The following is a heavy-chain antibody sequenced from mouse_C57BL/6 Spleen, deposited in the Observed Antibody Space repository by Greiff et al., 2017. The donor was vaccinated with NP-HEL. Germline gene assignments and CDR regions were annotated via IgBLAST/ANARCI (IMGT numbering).Heavy chain of an antibody. CDR1: GYTFTSYW. CDR3: ARDDYYGSSYEPY. D-gene: IGHD1-1*01. V-gene: IGHV1-55*01. Sequence: QVHVKQPGAELVKPGASVKMSCKASGYTFTSYWITWVKQRPGQGLEWIGDIYPGSGSTNYNEKFKSKATLTVDTSSSTAYMQLSSLTSEDSAVYYCARDDYYGSSYEPYWGQGTSVTVSS. J-gene: IGHJ4*01. CDR2: IYPGSGST.